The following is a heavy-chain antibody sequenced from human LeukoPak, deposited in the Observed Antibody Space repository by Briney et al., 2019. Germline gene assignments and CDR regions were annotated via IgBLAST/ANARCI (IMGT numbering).Heavy chain of an antibody. Sequence: ASVKVSCKASGYTFTSYGISWVRRAPGQGLEWMGWISAYNGNTNYAQKLQGRVTMTTDTSTSTAYMELRSLRSDDTAVYYCARDPPRGIAVAGNWFDPWGQGTLVTVSS. CDR3: ARDPPRGIAVAGNWFDP. J-gene: IGHJ5*02. V-gene: IGHV1-18*04. CDR1: GYTFTSYG. D-gene: IGHD6-19*01. CDR2: ISAYNGNT.